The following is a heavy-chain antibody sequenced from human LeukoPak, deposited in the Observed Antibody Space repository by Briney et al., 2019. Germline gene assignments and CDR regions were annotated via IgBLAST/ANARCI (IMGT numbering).Heavy chain of an antibody. J-gene: IGHJ4*02. V-gene: IGHV3-48*04. CDR3: ARDPDY. Sequence: PGGSLRLSCAASGFTFSSYSMNWVRQAPGKGLEWVSYISSSSTTICYADSVKGRFTISRDNAKNSLYLQMSSLRVEDTAVYYCARDPDYWGQGTLVTVSS. CDR1: GFTFSSYS. CDR2: ISSSSTTI.